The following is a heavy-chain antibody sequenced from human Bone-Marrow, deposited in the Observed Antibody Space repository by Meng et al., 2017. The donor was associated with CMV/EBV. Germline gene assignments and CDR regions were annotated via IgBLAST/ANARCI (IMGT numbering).Heavy chain of an antibody. Sequence: GESLKISCTASGFTFSSYWMTWARQAPGKGLEWVANIKEDGSEKYYVDSVKGRFTISRDNAKKSLYLQMNSLRAEDTAVYYCASPIVVVPAALAGAYGMDVWGQGTTVTVSS. V-gene: IGHV3-7*03. CDR1: GFTFSSYW. J-gene: IGHJ6*02. CDR2: IKEDGSEK. D-gene: IGHD2-2*01. CDR3: ASPIVVVPAALAGAYGMDV.